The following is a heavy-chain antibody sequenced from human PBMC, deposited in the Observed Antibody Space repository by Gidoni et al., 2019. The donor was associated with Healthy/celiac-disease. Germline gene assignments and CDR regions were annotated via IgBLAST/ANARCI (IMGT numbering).Heavy chain of an antibody. Sequence: QVQLQQWGAGLLKPSETLSLTCAGYGGSFSGYYWSWIRQPPGKGLEWIGEINHSGSTNYNPSLKSRVTISVDTSKNQFSLKLSSVTAADTAVYYCARVRARAPIVATHWFDPWGQGTLVTVSS. J-gene: IGHJ5*02. CDR2: INHSGST. CDR3: ARVRARAPIVATHWFDP. V-gene: IGHV4-34*01. CDR1: GGSFSGYY. D-gene: IGHD3-22*01.